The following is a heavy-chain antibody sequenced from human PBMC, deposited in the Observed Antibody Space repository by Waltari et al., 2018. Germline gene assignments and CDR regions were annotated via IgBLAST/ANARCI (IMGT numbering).Heavy chain of an antibody. CDR2: FDPSGTYT. D-gene: IGHD6-19*01. CDR3: ARHAFGNSGWHFFDY. V-gene: IGHV5-10-1*03. J-gene: IGHJ4*02. Sequence: EVQLVQSGAEIKKPGESLRISCQGSGYIFTTHWTTWVRQMPGKGLEWMGRFDPSGTYTNYSPSFQGHVTVSADKSISTAYLQWSSLKASDTAIYYCARHAFGNSGWHFFDYWGQGTLVTVSS. CDR1: GYIFTTHW.